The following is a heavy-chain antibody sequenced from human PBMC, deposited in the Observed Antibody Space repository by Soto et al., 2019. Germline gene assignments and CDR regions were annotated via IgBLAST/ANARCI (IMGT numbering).Heavy chain of an antibody. CDR2: VSPPFRTS. V-gene: IGHV1-69*01. CDR3: ARVLYYGSGSYSPYGMDV. Sequence: QMQLVQSGAEVKKPGSSVKVSCKTSGVSFNNNGIGWVRQAPGHGLEWMGGVSPPFRTSNYARKFQGRISITADASTGTVNMEQSSLTSEDTAQYYCARVLYYGSGSYSPYGMDVWGQGTTVTVSS. CDR1: GVSFNNNG. J-gene: IGHJ6*02. D-gene: IGHD3-10*01.